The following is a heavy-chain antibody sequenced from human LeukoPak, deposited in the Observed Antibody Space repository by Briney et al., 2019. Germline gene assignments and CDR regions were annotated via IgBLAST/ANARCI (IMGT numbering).Heavy chain of an antibody. CDR3: ARRAGAYSHPYDY. Sequence: GGSLRLSCAASRLTFSNYALHWVRQAPGKGLEWVALISYDGRNKYYADSVKGRFTISRDNSKNTLYLQMSSLRAEDTAVYYCARRAGAYSHPYDYWGQGTLVTVSS. CDR2: ISYDGRNK. J-gene: IGHJ4*02. CDR1: RLTFSNYA. V-gene: IGHV3-30*04. D-gene: IGHD4/OR15-4a*01.